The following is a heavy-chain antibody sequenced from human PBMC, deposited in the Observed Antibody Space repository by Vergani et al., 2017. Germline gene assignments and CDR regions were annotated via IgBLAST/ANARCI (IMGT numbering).Heavy chain of an antibody. V-gene: IGHV4-39*01. Sequence: QLQLQESGPGLVKPSETLSLTCTVSGGSISSSSYYWGWIRQPPGKGLEWSGSIYYSGSTYYNPSLKSRVTISVDTSKNQFSLKLSSVTAADTAVYYCARQEYSSGWYAIYFDYWGQGTLVTVSS. CDR1: GGSISSSSYY. CDR2: IYYSGST. D-gene: IGHD6-19*01. J-gene: IGHJ4*02. CDR3: ARQEYSSGWYAIYFDY.